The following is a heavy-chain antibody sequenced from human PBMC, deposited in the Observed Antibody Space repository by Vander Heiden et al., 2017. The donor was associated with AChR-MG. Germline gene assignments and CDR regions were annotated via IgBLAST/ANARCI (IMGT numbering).Heavy chain of an antibody. V-gene: IGHV3-30*18. J-gene: IGHJ6*03. CDR1: GFTLSSYG. CDR3: AKGHYYYMDV. CDR2: ISYDGSNK. Sequence: QVQLVESGGGVVQPGRSLRLSCAASGFTLSSYGMHWVRQAPGKGLEWVAVISYDGSNKYYADSVKGRFTISRDNSKNTLYLQMNSLRAEDTAVYYCAKGHYYYMDVWGKGTTVTVSS.